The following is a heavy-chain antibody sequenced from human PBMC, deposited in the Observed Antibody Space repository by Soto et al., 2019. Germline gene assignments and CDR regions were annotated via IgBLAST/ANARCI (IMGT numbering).Heavy chain of an antibody. Sequence: QVQLVESGGGLVKPGGSLRLSCAASGFTFSDYYMSWIRQAPGKGLEWVSYISSSGSTIYYAASVKGRFTISRDNAKNSLYLQMNSLRAEDTAVDYCARSDGGALRYFDWLYDFDYWGQGTLLTVCS. J-gene: IGHJ4*02. D-gene: IGHD3-9*01. CDR1: GFTFSDYY. CDR3: ARSDGGALRYFDWLYDFDY. CDR2: ISSSGSTI. V-gene: IGHV3-11*01.